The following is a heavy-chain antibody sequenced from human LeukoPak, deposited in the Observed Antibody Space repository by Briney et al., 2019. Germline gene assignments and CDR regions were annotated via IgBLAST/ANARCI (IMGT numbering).Heavy chain of an antibody. J-gene: IGHJ1*01. CDR3: ARGGYIAGAAIGYFQH. CDR1: GGSISSGGYY. CDR2: IYHSGST. V-gene: IGHV4-30-2*02. Sequence: SQTLSLTCTVSGGSISSGGYYWSWIRQPPGKGLEWIGYIYHSGSTYYNPSLKSRVTISVDRSKNQFSLKLSSVTAADTAVYYCARGGYIAGAAIGYFQHWGQGTLVTVSS. D-gene: IGHD6-13*01.